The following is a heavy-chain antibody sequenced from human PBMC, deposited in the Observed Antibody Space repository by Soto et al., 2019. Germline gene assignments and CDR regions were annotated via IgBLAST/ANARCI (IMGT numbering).Heavy chain of an antibody. CDR2: ISGSGGST. Sequence: GGSLRLSCAASGFTFSSYAMSWVRQAPRKGLEWVSAISGSGGSTYYADSVKGRFTISRDNSKNTLYLQMNSLRAEDTAVYYCAKVGLLGYCSGGSCQSNFDYWGQGTLVTVSS. V-gene: IGHV3-23*01. D-gene: IGHD2-15*01. CDR3: AKVGLLGYCSGGSCQSNFDY. J-gene: IGHJ4*02. CDR1: GFTFSSYA.